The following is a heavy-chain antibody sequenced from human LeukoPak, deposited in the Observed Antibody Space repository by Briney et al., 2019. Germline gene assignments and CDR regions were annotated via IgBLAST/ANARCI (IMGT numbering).Heavy chain of an antibody. J-gene: IGHJ5*02. V-gene: IGHV3-74*01. CDR1: GFTFSNYW. Sequence: GGSLRLSCAASGFTFSNYWMHWVRQVPGKGLLWVSRINSDGSSPRYADSVKGRLTISRDNGRSTVYLQMNSLRPEDTALYYCVRELYSTSNWFDPWGQGTLVTVSS. D-gene: IGHD3-3*01. CDR3: VRELYSTSNWFDP. CDR2: INSDGSSP.